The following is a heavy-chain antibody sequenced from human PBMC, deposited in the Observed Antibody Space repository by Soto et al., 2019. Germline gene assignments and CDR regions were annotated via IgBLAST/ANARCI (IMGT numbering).Heavy chain of an antibody. D-gene: IGHD6-6*01. Sequence: QAQLVESGGGVVQPGRSLRLSCVASGFSYRSYAMHLVRQPPGTGLEWRAVISYDESNIYYADSVKGRFTISRDNSKNTLYLQINSLKTEDTAVFYCATNAYNSSNHLDYWDQGTLVTVSS. V-gene: IGHV3-30-3*01. CDR1: GFSYRSYA. CDR3: ATNAYNSSNHLDY. CDR2: ISYDESNI. J-gene: IGHJ4*02.